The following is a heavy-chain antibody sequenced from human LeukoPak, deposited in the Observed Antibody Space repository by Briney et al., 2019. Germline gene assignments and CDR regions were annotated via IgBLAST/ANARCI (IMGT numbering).Heavy chain of an antibody. D-gene: IGHD3-22*01. J-gene: IGHJ5*02. CDR1: GGSISSGSYY. Sequence: PSETLSLTCTVSGGSISSGSYYWSWIRQPAGKGLEWIGRIYTSGSTNYNPSLKSRVTISVDTSKNQFSLKLSSVTAADTAVYYCAREHYHDSSGYYYWFDPWGQGTLVTVSS. V-gene: IGHV4-61*02. CDR3: AREHYHDSSGYYYWFDP. CDR2: IYTSGST.